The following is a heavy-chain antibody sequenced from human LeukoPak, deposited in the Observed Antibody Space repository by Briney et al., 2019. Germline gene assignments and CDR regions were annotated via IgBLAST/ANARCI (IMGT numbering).Heavy chain of an antibody. CDR2: IKSKTDGGTT. Sequence: GGSLRLSCAASGFTFSNAWMSWVRQAPGKGLEWVGRIKSKTDGGTTDYAAPVKGRFTISRDDSKNTLYLQMNSLKTEDTAVYYCTTGGLGAYGDYSWYPVDYYGMDVWGQGTTVTVSS. D-gene: IGHD4-17*01. CDR3: TTGGLGAYGDYSWYPVDYYGMDV. CDR1: GFTFSNAW. V-gene: IGHV3-15*01. J-gene: IGHJ6*02.